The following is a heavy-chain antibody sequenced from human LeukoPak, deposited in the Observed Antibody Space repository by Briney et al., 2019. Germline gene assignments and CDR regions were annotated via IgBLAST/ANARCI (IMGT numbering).Heavy chain of an antibody. V-gene: IGHV3-7*05. CDR2: IKEDGSEK. CDR3: ARDVYYFGMDV. CDR1: GFTFSSYW. J-gene: IGHJ6*02. Sequence: GGSLRLSCAASGFTFSSYWMSWVRQAPGKGLEWVANIKEDGSEKHYVDSVKGRFTISRDNAKNSLHLQMNSLRAEDTAVYYCARDVYYFGMDVWGQGTTVTVSS.